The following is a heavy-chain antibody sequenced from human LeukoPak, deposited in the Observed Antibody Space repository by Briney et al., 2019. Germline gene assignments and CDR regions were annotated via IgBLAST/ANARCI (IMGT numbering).Heavy chain of an antibody. J-gene: IGHJ4*02. V-gene: IGHV3-23*01. CDR1: GFTFSSYA. Sequence: PGGSLRLSCAASGFTFSSYAMSWVRQAPGKGLEWVSSASGSGGSTYYADSVKGRFTISRDNSKNTLYLQMNSLRAEDTAVYYCAKDLGSVVTPPSPDYWGQGTLVTVSS. CDR2: ASGSGGST. D-gene: IGHD4-23*01. CDR3: AKDLGSVVTPPSPDY.